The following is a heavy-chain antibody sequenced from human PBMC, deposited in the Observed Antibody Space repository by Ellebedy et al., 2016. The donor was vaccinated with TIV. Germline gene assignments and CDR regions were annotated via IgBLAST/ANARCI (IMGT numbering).Heavy chain of an antibody. CDR3: ARRTSGTPEAGIDS. CDR2: VNHSGST. J-gene: IGHJ4*02. Sequence: SETLSLXXAVYGGSFSGHYWSWIRQPPGKGLEWIGEVNHSGSTNCNPSLKSRVTISVDTSKNQFSLRLSSVTAADRAVYYCARRTSGTPEAGIDSWGQGTRVTVSS. D-gene: IGHD6-19*01. V-gene: IGHV4-34*01. CDR1: GGSFSGHY.